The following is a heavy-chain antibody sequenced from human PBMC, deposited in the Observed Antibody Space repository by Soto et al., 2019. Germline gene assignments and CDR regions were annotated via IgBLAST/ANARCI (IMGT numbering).Heavy chain of an antibody. Sequence: GSLRLSCAASGFTFSNYWMSWVRQAPGKGLEWVANIKQDGSEKYYVDSVKGRFTISRDNAKNSLYLQMNSLRAEDTAVYYCARKGDGYNSFDYWGQGTLVTVSS. CDR1: GFTFSNYW. D-gene: IGHD5-12*01. CDR2: IKQDGSEK. CDR3: ARKGDGYNSFDY. V-gene: IGHV3-7*01. J-gene: IGHJ4*02.